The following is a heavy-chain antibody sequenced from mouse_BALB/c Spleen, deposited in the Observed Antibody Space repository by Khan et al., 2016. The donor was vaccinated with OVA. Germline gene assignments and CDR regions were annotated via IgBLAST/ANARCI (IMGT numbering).Heavy chain of an antibody. CDR2: ISSDNITL. CDR3: ARANWAWFAY. V-gene: IGHV5-17*02. Sequence: EVELVESGGGLVQPGGSRKLSCTASGFTFSSFGMHWVRQAPEKGLEWVAYISSDNITLNYADTVKGRFTISRDNPRNTMFLQMTSVRSEDTAMYYCARANWAWFAYWGQGTLVTVSA. CDR1: GFTFSSFG. J-gene: IGHJ3*01. D-gene: IGHD4-1*01.